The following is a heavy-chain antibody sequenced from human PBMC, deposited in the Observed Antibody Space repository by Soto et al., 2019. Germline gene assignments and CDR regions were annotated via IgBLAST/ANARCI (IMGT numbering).Heavy chain of an antibody. V-gene: IGHV4-31*03. CDR3: ARAGSGSFGYINFDY. CDR1: GGSISSGGYY. Sequence: QVQLQESGPGLVKPSQTLSLTCTVSGGSISSGGYYWSWIRQHPGKGLEWIGYIYYRGSTYYNPSLKTRVTISVDTSKNQCSLKLSSVTAADTAVYYCARAGSGSFGYINFDYCRQGTLVTVSS. D-gene: IGHD1-26*01. CDR2: IYYRGST. J-gene: IGHJ4*02.